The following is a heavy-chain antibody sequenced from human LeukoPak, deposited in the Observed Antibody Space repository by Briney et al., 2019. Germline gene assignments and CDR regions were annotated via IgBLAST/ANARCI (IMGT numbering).Heavy chain of an antibody. CDR1: GFTFSSYS. V-gene: IGHV3-48*01. Sequence: GGSLRLSCAASGFTFSSYSMNWVRQAPGKGLEWVSYISSSSSTIYYADSVKGRFTISRDNSKNTLYLQMNSLRAEDTAVYYCAKETHYGSGSYFDYWGQGTLVTVSS. D-gene: IGHD3-10*01. CDR2: ISSSSSTI. J-gene: IGHJ4*02. CDR3: AKETHYGSGSYFDY.